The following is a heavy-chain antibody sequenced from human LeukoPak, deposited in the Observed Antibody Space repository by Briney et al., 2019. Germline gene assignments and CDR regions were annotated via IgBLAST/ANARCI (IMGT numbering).Heavy chain of an antibody. CDR2: ISGSGDTT. J-gene: IGHJ4*02. CDR3: AKSLWSIDIDYYSES. V-gene: IGHV3-23*01. Sequence: GGSLRLSCAASGFTFSAYSMSWVRQAPGRGLEWVSSISGSGDTTYFADSVRGRFTISRDNSKNILYLQMNSLRAADMAVYYCAKSLWSIDIDYYSESWGQGTPVTVSS. CDR1: GFTFSAYS. D-gene: IGHD2-15*01.